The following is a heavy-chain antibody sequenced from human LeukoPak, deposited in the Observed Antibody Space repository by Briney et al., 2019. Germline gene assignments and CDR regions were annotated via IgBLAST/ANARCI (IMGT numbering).Heavy chain of an antibody. D-gene: IGHD4-23*01. CDR2: ISWNSGTI. V-gene: IGHV3-9*01. CDR3: AKAPFGGNSVFFDY. CDR1: GFTFSSYS. Sequence: PGGSLRLSCAASGFTFSSYSMNWVRQAPGKGLEWVSGISWNSGTIGYADSVKGRFTISRDNAKNSLYLQMHSLRNDDTALYYCAKAPFGGNSVFFDYWGQGILVTVSS. J-gene: IGHJ4*02.